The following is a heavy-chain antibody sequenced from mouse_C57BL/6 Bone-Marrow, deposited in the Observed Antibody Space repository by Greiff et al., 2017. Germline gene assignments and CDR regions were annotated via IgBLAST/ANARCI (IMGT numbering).Heavy chain of an antibody. Sequence: QVQLQQSGAELVKPGASVKLSCKASGYTFTEYTIHWVKQRSGQGLEWIGWFYPGSGSIKYNEKFKDKATLTADKSSSTVYMELSRLTSEDSAVYFCARHERGDGPWFAYWGQGTLVTVSA. V-gene: IGHV1-62-2*01. J-gene: IGHJ3*01. D-gene: IGHD2-3*01. CDR3: ARHERGDGPWFAY. CDR1: GYTFTEYT. CDR2: FYPGSGSI.